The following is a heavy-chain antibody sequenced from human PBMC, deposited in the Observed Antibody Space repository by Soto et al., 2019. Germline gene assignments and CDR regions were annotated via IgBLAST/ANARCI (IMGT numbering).Heavy chain of an antibody. CDR3: ASHGSIVVVPAASIPSPLGYRMDV. CDR1: GGTFSSYA. D-gene: IGHD2-2*01. J-gene: IGHJ6*02. CDR2: IIPIFGTA. Sequence: SVKVSCKASGGTFSSYAISWVRQAPGQGLEWMGGIIPIFGTANYAQKFQGRVTITADKSTSTAYMELSSLRSEDTAVYYCASHGSIVVVPAASIPSPLGYRMDVWGQGTTVTVSS. V-gene: IGHV1-69*06.